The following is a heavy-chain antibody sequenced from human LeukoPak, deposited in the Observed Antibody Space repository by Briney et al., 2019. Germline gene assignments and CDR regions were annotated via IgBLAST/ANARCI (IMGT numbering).Heavy chain of an antibody. D-gene: IGHD2-2*01. CDR1: GYTFTGYY. J-gene: IGHJ4*02. CDR3: SRDFPYGSSSIDY. Sequence: ASVKVSCKASGYTFTGYYMHWVRQAPGQGLEWMGRINPNSGGTNYAQKFQGRVTMTRDTSISTPYMELSRRRSDDTAVYYCSRDFPYGSSSIDYWGQGTLVTVSS. V-gene: IGHV1-2*06. CDR2: INPNSGGT.